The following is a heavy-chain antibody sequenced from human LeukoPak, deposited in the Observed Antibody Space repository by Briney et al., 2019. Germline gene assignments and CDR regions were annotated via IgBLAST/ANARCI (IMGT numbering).Heavy chain of an antibody. CDR1: GFTFSSYS. V-gene: IGHV3-21*01. CDR2: ISSSSSYI. J-gene: IGHJ6*02. Sequence: GGSLRLSCAASGFTFSSYSMNWVRQAPGKGLEWVSSISSSSSYIYYADSVKGRFTISRDNAKNSLYLQMNSLRAEDTAVYYCARDGYCSSTSCFRYYYGMDVWGQGTTVTVSS. CDR3: ARDGYCSSTSCFRYYYGMDV. D-gene: IGHD2-2*03.